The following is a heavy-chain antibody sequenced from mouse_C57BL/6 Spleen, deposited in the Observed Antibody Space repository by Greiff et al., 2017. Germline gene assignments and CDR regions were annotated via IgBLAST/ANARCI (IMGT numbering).Heavy chain of an antibody. CDR2: INTGSGGT. Sequence: QVQLQQSGAELVRPGASVKVSCKASGYAFTNYLIEWVKQRPGQGLEWIGEINTGSGGTPSNEKFKGKATLPADKYSITAYMLLSSLTSEDSAVYYCARGGYSVSRYFDYWGQGTILTVSA. CDR1: GYAFTNYL. V-gene: IGHV1-54*01. D-gene: IGHD3-1*01. J-gene: IGHJ2*01. CDR3: ARGGYSVSRYFDY.